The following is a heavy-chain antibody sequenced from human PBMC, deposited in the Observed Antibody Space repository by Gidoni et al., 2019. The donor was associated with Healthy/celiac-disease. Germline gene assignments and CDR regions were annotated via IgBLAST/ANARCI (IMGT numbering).Heavy chain of an antibody. V-gene: IGHV1-2*02. Sequence: QVQLVQSGAEVKKPGASVKVSCKASGYTFTGYYMHWVRQAPGQGLEWMGWINPNSGGTNYAQKFQGRVTMTRDTSISTAYMELSRLRSDDTAVYYCAREGPVAGTEGAFDIWGQGTMVTVSS. CDR3: AREGPVAGTEGAFDI. J-gene: IGHJ3*02. CDR2: INPNSGGT. CDR1: GYTFTGYY. D-gene: IGHD6-19*01.